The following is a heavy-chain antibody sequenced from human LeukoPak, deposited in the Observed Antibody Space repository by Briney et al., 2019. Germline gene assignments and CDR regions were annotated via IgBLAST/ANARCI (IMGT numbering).Heavy chain of an antibody. V-gene: IGHV1-69*04. Sequence: SVKVSCKASGGTFSSYAMSWVRQAPGQGLEWMGRIIPILGIANYAQKFQGRVTITADKSTSTAYMELSSLRSEDTAVYYCARVGDGYKNYFDYWGQGTLVTVSS. J-gene: IGHJ4*02. CDR2: IIPILGIA. CDR3: ARVGDGYKNYFDY. D-gene: IGHD5-24*01. CDR1: GGTFSSYA.